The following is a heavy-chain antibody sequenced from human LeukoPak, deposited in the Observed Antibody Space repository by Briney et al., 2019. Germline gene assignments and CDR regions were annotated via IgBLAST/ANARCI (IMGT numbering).Heavy chain of an antibody. D-gene: IGHD6-19*01. Sequence: PGGSLRLSCAAPGFTFSAFAINWVRQAPGKALEWVSAVSGSGTNSYYADSVKGRFTISRDNAKNTLYLQMNSLRAEDTAVYYCARPLGSGWFGPFDSWGQGTLVTVSS. V-gene: IGHV3-23*01. CDR1: GFTFSAFA. J-gene: IGHJ4*02. CDR3: ARPLGSGWFGPFDS. CDR2: VSGSGTNS.